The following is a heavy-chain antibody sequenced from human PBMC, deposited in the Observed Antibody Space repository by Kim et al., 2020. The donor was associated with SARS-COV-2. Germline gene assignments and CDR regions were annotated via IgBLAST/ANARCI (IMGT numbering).Heavy chain of an antibody. J-gene: IGHJ3*02. D-gene: IGHD6-19*01. V-gene: IGHV3-66*01. CDR3: ARVRRYSSGVFDGFDI. Sequence: SVKGRFTISRDNSKNTLYLQMNSLRAEDTAVYYCARVRRYSSGVFDGFDIWGQGTMVTVSS.